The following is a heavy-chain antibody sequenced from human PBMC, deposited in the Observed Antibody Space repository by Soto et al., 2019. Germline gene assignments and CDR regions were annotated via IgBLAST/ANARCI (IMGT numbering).Heavy chain of an antibody. CDR3: ARGVVVTAIPYYYYTMDV. J-gene: IGHJ6*02. D-gene: IGHD2-21*02. Sequence: QEQLVQSGTEVRKPGSSVKVSCKASGGTFSRDAVTWVRQAPGQGLEWMGGIIPIIGTANYARDFQGRVTITADESTGTAYMDLSSLRSEDTAVYYCARGVVVTAIPYYYYTMDVWGQGTTVTVCS. CDR2: IIPIIGTA. CDR1: GGTFSRDA. V-gene: IGHV1-69*01.